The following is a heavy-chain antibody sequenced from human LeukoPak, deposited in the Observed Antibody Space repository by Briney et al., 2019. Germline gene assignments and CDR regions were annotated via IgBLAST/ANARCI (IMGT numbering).Heavy chain of an antibody. V-gene: IGHV1-2*02. CDR1: GYTFTGYY. Sequence: ASVKVSCKASGYTFTGYYMHWVRQAPGQGLEWMGWINPNSGGTNYAQKFQGRVTMTRDTSISTAYMELSRLRSDDTAVYYCARVGVYYDSSGYYHNHAFDIWGQGTMVTVSS. D-gene: IGHD3-22*01. CDR2: INPNSGGT. J-gene: IGHJ3*02. CDR3: ARVGVYYDSSGYYHNHAFDI.